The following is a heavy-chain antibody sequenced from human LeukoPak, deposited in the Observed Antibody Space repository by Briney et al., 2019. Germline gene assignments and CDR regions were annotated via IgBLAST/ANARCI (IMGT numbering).Heavy chain of an antibody. CDR1: GFTFSSYD. CDR2: IGTAGEI. V-gene: IGHV3-13*01. J-gene: IGHJ4*02. Sequence: GALRLSCAASGFTFSSYDIHWVRQATGKGLEWVSGIGTAGEIYYPGSVKGRFTISRENAKNSLYLQMNSLRAEDTAVYYCAREGLVVITMRVRRWLDYWGQGTLVTVSS. D-gene: IGHD3-22*01. CDR3: AREGLVVITMRVRRWLDY.